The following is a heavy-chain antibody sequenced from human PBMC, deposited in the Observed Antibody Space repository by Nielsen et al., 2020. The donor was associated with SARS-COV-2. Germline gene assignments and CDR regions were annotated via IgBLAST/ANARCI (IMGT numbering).Heavy chain of an antibody. V-gene: IGHV3-33*06. J-gene: IGHJ4*02. CDR2: IWYDGSNK. Sequence: GESLKISCAASGFTFSSYGMHWVRQAPGKGLEWVAVIWYDGSNKYYADSVKGRFTISRDNSKNTLYLQMNSLRAEDTAVYYCAKDLLAAEYSSGWYGDYWGQGTLVTVSS. CDR1: GFTFSSYG. D-gene: IGHD6-19*01. CDR3: AKDLLAAEYSSGWYGDY.